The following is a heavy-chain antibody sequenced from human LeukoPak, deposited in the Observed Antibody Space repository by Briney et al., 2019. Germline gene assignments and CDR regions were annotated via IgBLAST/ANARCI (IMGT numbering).Heavy chain of an antibody. CDR1: EFTFSNAW. CDR2: IKSKTDGGTT. D-gene: IGHD3-10*01. V-gene: IGHV3-15*01. Sequence: GGSLRLSCAASEFTFSNAWISWVRQAPGKGLEWVGRIKSKTDGGTTDYAAPVKGRFTISRDDSKNTLYLQMNSLKTEDTAVYYCTTTERFGELYRWGQGTLVTVSS. J-gene: IGHJ4*02. CDR3: TTTERFGELYR.